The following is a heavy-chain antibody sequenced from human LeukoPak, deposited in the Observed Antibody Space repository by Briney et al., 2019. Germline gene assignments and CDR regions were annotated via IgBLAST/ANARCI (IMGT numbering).Heavy chain of an antibody. CDR1: GFTFDDYA. CDR2: INWSGNSI. J-gene: IGHJ4*02. CDR3: AKGRYSGNYYHFDY. V-gene: IGHV3-9*01. Sequence: GGSLRLSCTASGFTFDDYAMHWVRQAPGKGLEWFSGINWSGNSIGYADSLKGRFTISRDNAKNSLYLQMSSLRAEDTALYYCAKGRYSGNYYHFDYWGQGTLVTVSS. D-gene: IGHD1-26*01.